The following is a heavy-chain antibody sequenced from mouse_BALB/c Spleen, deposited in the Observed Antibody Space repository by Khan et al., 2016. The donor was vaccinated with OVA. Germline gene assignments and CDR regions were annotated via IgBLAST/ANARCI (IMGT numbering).Heavy chain of an antibody. CDR1: GYTLTSYY. Sequence: VQLQQSGAELVKPGASVRLSCKASGYTLTSYYLYWVKQRPGQGIEWIGDINPNNGGNKFNEKLRTKAKLHVDNSSNTAYMEIRRLPSEDSAVYYCTRSGYGTFAYWGQGTLVTVSA. CDR3: TRSGYGTFAY. D-gene: IGHD1-1*02. CDR2: INPNNGGN. J-gene: IGHJ3*01. V-gene: IGHV1S81*02.